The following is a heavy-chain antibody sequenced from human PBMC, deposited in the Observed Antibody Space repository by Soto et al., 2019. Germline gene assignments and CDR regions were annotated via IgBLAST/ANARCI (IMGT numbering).Heavy chain of an antibody. CDR2: ISAYNGNT. CDR3: ARLYCGGDCSDPPFDY. V-gene: IGHV1-18*01. CDR1: GYTFTSYG. J-gene: IGHJ4*02. D-gene: IGHD2-21*02. Sequence: QVQLVQSGAEVKKPGASVKVSCKASGYTFTSYGISWVRQAPGQGVEWMGWISAYNGNTNYAQKLQGRVTMTTDTYTSTAYMELRSLRSDDTAVYYCARLYCGGDCSDPPFDYWGQGTLVTFSS.